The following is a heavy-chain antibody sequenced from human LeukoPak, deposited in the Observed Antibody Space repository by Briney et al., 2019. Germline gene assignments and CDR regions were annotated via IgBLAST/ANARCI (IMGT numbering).Heavy chain of an antibody. CDR2: IKQDESER. CDR3: AKDGSMPWGYYMDV. D-gene: IGHD2/OR15-2a*01. CDR1: GFSFSSYW. J-gene: IGHJ6*03. Sequence: GGSLRLSCEASGFSFSSYWMTWVRQPPGKGPEWVANIKQDESERYSVDSVKGRFTISRDNAKNSLYLEMNSLRAEDTAVYYCAKDGSMPWGYYMDVWGKGTTVTISS. V-gene: IGHV3-7*01.